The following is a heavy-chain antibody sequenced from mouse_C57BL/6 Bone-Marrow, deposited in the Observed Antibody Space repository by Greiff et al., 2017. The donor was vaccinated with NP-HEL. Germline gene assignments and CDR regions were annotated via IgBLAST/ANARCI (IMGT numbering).Heavy chain of an antibody. J-gene: IGHJ1*03. CDR3: ARDDGYDKDWYFDV. D-gene: IGHD2-2*01. Sequence: EVKLVESGGGLVKPGGSLKLSCAASGFTFSSYAMSWVRQTPEKRLEWVATISDGGSYTYYPDNVKGRFTISRDNAKNSLYLQMSHLKSEDTAMYYCARDDGYDKDWYFDVWGTGTTVTVSS. CDR1: GFTFSSYA. V-gene: IGHV5-4*01. CDR2: ISDGGSYT.